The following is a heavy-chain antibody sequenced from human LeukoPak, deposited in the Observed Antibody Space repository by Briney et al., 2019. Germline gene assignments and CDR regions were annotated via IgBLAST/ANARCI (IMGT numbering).Heavy chain of an antibody. CDR3: ARFVVGQWLINY. D-gene: IGHD6-19*01. V-gene: IGHV4-34*01. CDR2: IDHSGST. Sequence: SETLSLTCAVYDESFSGYYCSWIRQPPRKGLEWIGEIDHSGSTNYNPSLQSRVTISVDTSKNQFSLKLSSVTAADTAVYYCARFVVGQWLINYWGQGALVTVSS. J-gene: IGHJ4*02. CDR1: DESFSGYY.